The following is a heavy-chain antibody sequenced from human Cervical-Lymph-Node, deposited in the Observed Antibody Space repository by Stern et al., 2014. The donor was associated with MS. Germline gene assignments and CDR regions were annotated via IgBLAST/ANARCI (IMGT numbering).Heavy chain of an antibody. D-gene: IGHD3-10*01. CDR3: TRGGARYYGMDA. Sequence: QVQLQESGPGLVKPSETLSLTCSVSGGSVSAYSWSWIRQPPGKGLEWIVYIYHSGSTTYTPSFASLLTMSIDTSKNQFSLRLSSVTAADTAVYYCTRGGARYYGMDAWGQGTTVTVSS. V-gene: IGHV4-59*02. CDR1: GGSVSAYS. J-gene: IGHJ6*02. CDR2: IYHSGST.